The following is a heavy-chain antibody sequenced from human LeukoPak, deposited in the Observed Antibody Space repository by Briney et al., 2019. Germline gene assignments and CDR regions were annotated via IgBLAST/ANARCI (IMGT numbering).Heavy chain of an antibody. CDR3: AKLGQLVPEN. CDR1: GFTFSSYA. V-gene: IGHV3-23*01. Sequence: PGGSLRLSCAASGFTFSSYAMAWVRQAPGKGLEWVSTISGSSTTTYYADSVKGRFTISRDNTGNALSLQMNGLRVEDTAVYYCAKLGQLVPENWGQGALVTVSS. D-gene: IGHD6-6*01. CDR2: ISGSSTTT. J-gene: IGHJ4*02.